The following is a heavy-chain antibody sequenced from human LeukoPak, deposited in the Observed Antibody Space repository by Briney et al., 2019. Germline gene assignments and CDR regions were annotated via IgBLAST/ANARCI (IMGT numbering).Heavy chain of an antibody. J-gene: IGHJ5*02. CDR3: ARHWSRYYYGSGSYGWFDP. CDR2: INHSGST. D-gene: IGHD3-10*01. Sequence: PSETLSLTCAVYGGSFSGYYWSWIRQPPGKGLEWIGEINHSGSTNYNPSLKSRVTISVDTSKNQFSLKLSSVTAADTAVYYCARHWSRYYYGSGSYGWFDPWGQGTLVTVSS. CDR1: GGSFSGYY. V-gene: IGHV4-34*01.